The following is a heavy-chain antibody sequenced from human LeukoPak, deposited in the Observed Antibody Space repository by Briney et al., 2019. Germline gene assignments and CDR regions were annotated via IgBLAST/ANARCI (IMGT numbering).Heavy chain of an antibody. Sequence: PSETLSLTCTVSGGSITSYYWSWIRQAAGKGLEWIGRIYTSGSTAYNPSLKSRVTMSMDTSKNQLSLKLYSVTAADTAVYYCARSGGSGTYYDGSFDYWGKGTLVTVST. CDR3: ARSGGSGTYYDGSFDY. J-gene: IGHJ4*02. V-gene: IGHV4-4*07. CDR1: GGSITSYY. D-gene: IGHD1-26*01. CDR2: IYTSGST.